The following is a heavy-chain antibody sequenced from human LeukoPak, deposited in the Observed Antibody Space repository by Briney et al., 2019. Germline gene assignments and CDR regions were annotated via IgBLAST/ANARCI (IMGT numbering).Heavy chain of an antibody. D-gene: IGHD5-12*01. J-gene: IGHJ4*02. CDR1: GFIFSNFW. V-gene: IGHV3-7*01. Sequence: GGSLRLSCTGSGFIFSNFWMGWARQGPGMGLQWVASINRDGSEKHPVDSVKGRFTISRDNAKNSVYLQMNGLTVEDTAVYYCARDTRTASGYANAFDYWGQGTLVTVSS. CDR2: INRDGSEK. CDR3: ARDTRTASGYANAFDY.